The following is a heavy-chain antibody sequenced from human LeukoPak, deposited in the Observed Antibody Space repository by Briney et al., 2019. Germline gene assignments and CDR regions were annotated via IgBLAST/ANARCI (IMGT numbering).Heavy chain of an antibody. CDR2: ICVSVGAA. Sequence: PGGSLRLSSAASGFTFRRDAMSSVRPAPGKGLEWVSIICVSVGAAYSAASVKGRFTISRDNSKNTLLMQMNSLRTEDTAVYYCANTLPPEPGAGDWYAFDVWGQGTRVTVSS. CDR3: ANTLPPEPGAGDWYAFDV. D-gene: IGHD2-21*02. V-gene: IGHV3-23*01. CDR1: GFTFRRDA. J-gene: IGHJ3*01.